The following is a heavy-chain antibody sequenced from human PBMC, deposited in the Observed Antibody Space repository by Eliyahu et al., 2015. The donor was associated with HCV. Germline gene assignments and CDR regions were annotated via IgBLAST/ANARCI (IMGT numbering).Heavy chain of an antibody. D-gene: IGHD2-15*01. CDR1: GFTXSXYG. J-gene: IGHJ4*02. CDR3: ARDTNSYCSGGSCYYFDY. Sequence: QVQLVESGGGVVQPGRSLRLSCAASGFTXSXYGMHWVRQXPGKGLEWVAVIWYDGSNKYYADSVKGRFTISRDNSKNTLYLQMNSLRAEDTAVYYCARDTNSYCSGGSCYYFDYWGQGTLVTVSS. CDR2: IWYDGSNK. V-gene: IGHV3-33*01.